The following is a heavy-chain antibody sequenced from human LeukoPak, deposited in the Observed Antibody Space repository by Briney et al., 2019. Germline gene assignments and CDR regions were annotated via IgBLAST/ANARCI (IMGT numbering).Heavy chain of an antibody. CDR2: IIPIFGTA. J-gene: IGHJ6*02. V-gene: IGHV1-69*13. Sequence: ASVKVSCKASGGTFSSYAISWVRQAPGQGLEWMGGIIPIFGTANYAQKFQGRVTITADESTSTAYMELSRLRSDDTAVYYCARGGGIAVAGHSYYYGMDVWGQGTTVTVSS. CDR1: GGTFSSYA. CDR3: ARGGGIAVAGHSYYYGMDV. D-gene: IGHD6-19*01.